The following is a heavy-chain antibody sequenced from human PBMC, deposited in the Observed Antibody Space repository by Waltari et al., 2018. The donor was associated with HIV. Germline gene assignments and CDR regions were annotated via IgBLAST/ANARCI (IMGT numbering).Heavy chain of an antibody. V-gene: IGHV3-7*01. CDR3: ARVSGGGFDY. D-gene: IGHD3-16*01. CDR1: GFTFRNYW. J-gene: IGHJ4*02. CDR2: IKQDGSEK. Sequence: EVQLVESGGGLVQPGGSLRLSCAASGFTFRNYWMGWVRQAPGKGLEWVANIKQDGSEKDYVDSVKGRFTISRDNAKNSLYLQMNSLRAEDTAVYYCARVSGGGFDYWGQGTLVTVSS.